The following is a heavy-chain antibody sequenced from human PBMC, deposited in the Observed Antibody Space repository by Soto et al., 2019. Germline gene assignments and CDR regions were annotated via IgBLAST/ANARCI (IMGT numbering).Heavy chain of an antibody. CDR2: INHSGST. CDR1: VGSFSGYY. CDR3: ARGNYYGSGSYRYYYYGMDV. V-gene: IGHV4-34*01. Sequence: SETLSLTCAVYVGSFSGYYWSWIRQPPGKGLEWIGEINHSGSTNYNPSLKSRVTISVDTSKNQFSLKLSSVTAADTAVYYCARGNYYGSGSYRYYYYGMDVWGQGTTVTVSS. J-gene: IGHJ6*02. D-gene: IGHD3-10*01.